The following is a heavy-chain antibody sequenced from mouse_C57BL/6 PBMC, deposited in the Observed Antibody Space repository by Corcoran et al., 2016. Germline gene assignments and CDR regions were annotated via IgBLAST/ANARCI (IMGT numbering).Heavy chain of an antibody. D-gene: IGHD1-1*01. V-gene: IGHV9-3*01. CDR3: ARSHYYGSSYVLYYYAMDY. J-gene: IGHJ4*01. CDR1: GYTFTTYG. Sequence: QIQLVQSGPELKKPGETVKISCKASGYTFTTYGMSWVKQAPGKGLKWMGWINTYSGVPTYADDFKGRFAFSLETSASTAYLQINNLKNEDTATYFCARSHYYGSSYVLYYYAMDYWGQGTSVTVSS. CDR2: INTYSGVP.